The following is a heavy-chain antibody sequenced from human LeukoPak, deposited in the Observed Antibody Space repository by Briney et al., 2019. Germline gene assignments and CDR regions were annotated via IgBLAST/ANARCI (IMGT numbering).Heavy chain of an antibody. CDR1: GFTFSSYA. Sequence: GGSLRLSCAASGFTFSSYAMSWVRQAPGKGLEWVSAISGSGGSTYYADSVKGRFTISRDSSKNTLYLQMNSLRAEDTAVYYCAKDSSNWYHFDHGGQGTLVTVSP. J-gene: IGHJ4*02. CDR3: AKDSSNWYHFDH. D-gene: IGHD6-13*01. CDR2: ISGSGGST. V-gene: IGHV3-23*01.